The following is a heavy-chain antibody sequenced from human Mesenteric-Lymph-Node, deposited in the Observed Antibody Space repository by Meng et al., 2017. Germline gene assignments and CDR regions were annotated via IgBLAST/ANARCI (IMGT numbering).Heavy chain of an antibody. D-gene: IGHD2/OR15-2a*01. CDR1: GGFLSGSY. CDR2: MNLRGIS. J-gene: IGHJ5*02. CDR3: ARDGDHSNNWSLWFDP. V-gene: IGHV4-34*01. Sequence: QLQHRRRGLVKAWVTLSLTFAFAGGFLSGSYWSWIHTPPSQGLGWSGEMNLRGISNSNTSLKIRVPISLDMSRNQLSLNVTSVIVADTAVYYCARDGDHSNNWSLWFDPWGQGTLVTVSS.